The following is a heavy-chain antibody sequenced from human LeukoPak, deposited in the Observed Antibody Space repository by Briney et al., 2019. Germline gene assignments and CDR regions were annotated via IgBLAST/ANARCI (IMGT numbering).Heavy chain of an antibody. V-gene: IGHV1-8*01. Sequence: ASVTVSCMACGYTFTSYDINGVRQAAGQGVEWMGWMNPNSGKKVYAQKFQGRVTMTSNTSISTAYMELSSLRSEATAVYYCARARGYFNWFDPWGQGTLVTVSS. CDR3: ARARGYFNWFDP. D-gene: IGHD5-18*01. CDR1: GYTFTSYD. J-gene: IGHJ5*02. CDR2: MNPNSGKK.